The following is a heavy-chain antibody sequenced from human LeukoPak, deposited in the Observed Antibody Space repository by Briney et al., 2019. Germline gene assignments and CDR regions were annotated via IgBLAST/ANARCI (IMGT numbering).Heavy chain of an antibody. CDR3: ARSDGWFGELSLGTFDY. Sequence: GGSLRLSCGASGFTFSNYGMLWVRQAPGKGLDWVSFIRYDGNNKLYADSVKGRFTISRDNSKNTLYLHINSLRAEDTAVYYCARSDGWFGELSLGTFDYWGQGTLVTVSS. V-gene: IGHV3-30*02. J-gene: IGHJ4*02. D-gene: IGHD3-10*01. CDR2: IRYDGNNK. CDR1: GFTFSNYG.